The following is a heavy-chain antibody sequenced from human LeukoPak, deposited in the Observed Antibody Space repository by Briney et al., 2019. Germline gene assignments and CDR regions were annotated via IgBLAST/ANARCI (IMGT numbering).Heavy chain of an antibody. CDR2: IYHSGNT. V-gene: IGHV4-4*02. CDR3: ARKVVGTMIGRETDY. CDR1: GVSISSSNW. J-gene: IGHJ4*02. Sequence: SGTLSLTCAVSGVSISSSNWWSWVRQPPGKGLEWIGEIYHSGNTYYNSSLKSRVTISVDKSKNQFSLKLSSVTAADTAVYYCARKVVGTMIGRETDYWGQGTLVTVSS. D-gene: IGHD3-22*01.